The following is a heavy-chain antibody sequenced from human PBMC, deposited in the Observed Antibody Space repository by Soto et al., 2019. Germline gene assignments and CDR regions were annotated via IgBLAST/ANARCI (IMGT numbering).Heavy chain of an antibody. J-gene: IGHJ4*02. CDR1: GGSISSGGYY. D-gene: IGHD4-17*01. Sequence: SETLSLTCTVSGGSISSGGYYWSWIRQHPGKGLEWIGYIYYSGSTYYNPSLKSRVTISVDTSKNQFSLKLSSVTAADTAVYYCARDTVTPGGFDYWGQGTLVTVSS. V-gene: IGHV4-31*03. CDR3: ARDTVTPGGFDY. CDR2: IYYSGST.